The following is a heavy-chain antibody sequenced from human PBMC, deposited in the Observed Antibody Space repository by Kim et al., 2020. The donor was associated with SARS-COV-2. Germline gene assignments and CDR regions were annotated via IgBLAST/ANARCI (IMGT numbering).Heavy chain of an antibody. V-gene: IGHV3-30-3*01. Sequence: GGSLRLSCAASGFTFSIYAMHWVRQAPGKGLEWVAVISYDGSNKYYADSVKGRFTISRDNSKNTLYLQMNSLRAEDTAVYYCARGPRQQLASGGMDVWGQGTTVTVSS. CDR2: ISYDGSNK. D-gene: IGHD6-13*01. CDR1: GFTFSIYA. J-gene: IGHJ6*02. CDR3: ARGPRQQLASGGMDV.